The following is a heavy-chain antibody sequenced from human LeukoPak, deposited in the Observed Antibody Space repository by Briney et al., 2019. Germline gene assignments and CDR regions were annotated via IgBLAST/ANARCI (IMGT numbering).Heavy chain of an antibody. Sequence: PSETLSLTCTVSGDSISSGSYYWSWIRQPAGKGLEWIGRIYTSGSTNYNPSLKSRVTISVDTSKNQFSLKLSSVTAADTAVYYCASCGSYDQYYYYMDVWGKGTTVTVSS. D-gene: IGHD1-26*01. CDR2: IYTSGST. CDR1: GDSISSGSYY. V-gene: IGHV4-61*02. J-gene: IGHJ6*03. CDR3: ASCGSYDQYYYYMDV.